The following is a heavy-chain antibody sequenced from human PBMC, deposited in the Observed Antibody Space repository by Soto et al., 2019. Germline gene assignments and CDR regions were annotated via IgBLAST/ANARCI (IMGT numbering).Heavy chain of an antibody. D-gene: IGHD3-10*01. J-gene: IGHJ4*02. V-gene: IGHV1-18*01. CDR1: GYTFSSYH. CDR2: ISAYNGNT. Sequence: QVQLVQSGAEVKKPGASVKVSCKASGYTFSSYHISWVRQAPGQGLEWMGWISAYNGNTNYAQKLQGRVTMTTDTSTITPYMELRGLRPDDTAVYYCSRYGPPTDFWGQGTLVTVSS. CDR3: SRYGPPTDF.